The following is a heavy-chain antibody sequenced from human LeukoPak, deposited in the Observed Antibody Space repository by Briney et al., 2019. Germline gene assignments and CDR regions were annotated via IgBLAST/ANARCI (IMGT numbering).Heavy chain of an antibody. J-gene: IGHJ4*02. D-gene: IGHD3-16*01. V-gene: IGHV4-59*01. Sequence: SETLSLTCTVSDDSISPYYWSWIRQPPGKGLEWIGFVYYRGNTNYNPSLKSRVTISVDTSKNPFSLKLNSVTAADTAVYYCTRDGVSWILDYWGQGTLVTVSS. CDR2: VYYRGNT. CDR3: TRDGVSWILDY. CDR1: DDSISPYY.